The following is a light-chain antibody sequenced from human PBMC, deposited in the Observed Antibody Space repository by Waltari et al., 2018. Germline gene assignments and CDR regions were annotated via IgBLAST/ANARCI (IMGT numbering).Light chain of an antibody. J-gene: IGLJ3*02. CDR1: PSTPGTGFH. V-gene: IGLV1-40*01. CDR3: LSYDMTVNEWV. Sequence: QSVLTPPPSVSGAPGQRVTISCTGSPSTPGTGFHVQGYQQIPGTSPKLLIYGNTNRPSEVPARFSGSRSGTSASLAITGLQAEDEADYYYLSYDMTVNEWVFGGGTKLTVL. CDR2: GNT.